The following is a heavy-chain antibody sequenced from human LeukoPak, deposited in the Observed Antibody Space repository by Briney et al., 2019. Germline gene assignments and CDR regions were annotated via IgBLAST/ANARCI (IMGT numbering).Heavy chain of an antibody. Sequence: SETLSLTCTVSGGSISSYYWSWIRQPPGKGLEWIGYIYYSGSTNYNPSLKSRVTISVDTSKNQFSLKLSSVTAADTAVYYCARRGRVGAPYYYYYMDVWGKGTTVTVSS. D-gene: IGHD1-26*01. V-gene: IGHV4-59*12. CDR2: IYYSGST. CDR3: ARRGRVGAPYYYYYMDV. J-gene: IGHJ6*03. CDR1: GGSISSYY.